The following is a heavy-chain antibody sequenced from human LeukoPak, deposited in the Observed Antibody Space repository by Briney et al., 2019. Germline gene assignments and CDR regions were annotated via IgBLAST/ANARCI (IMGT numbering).Heavy chain of an antibody. J-gene: IGHJ4*02. CDR3: ARGLITMVRGAMGY. CDR2: IYHSGST. Sequence: YIYHSGSTYYTPSLKSRVTISVDRSKNQFSLKLSSVTAADTAVYYCARGLITMVRGAMGYWGQGTLVTVSS. D-gene: IGHD3-10*01. V-gene: IGHV4-30-2*01.